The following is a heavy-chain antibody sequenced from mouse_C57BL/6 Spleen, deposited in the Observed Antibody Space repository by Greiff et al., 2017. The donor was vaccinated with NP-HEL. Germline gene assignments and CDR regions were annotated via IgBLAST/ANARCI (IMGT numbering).Heavy chain of an antibody. D-gene: IGHD2-4*01. CDR1: GYSITSGYY. Sequence: EVQLQESGPGLVKPSQSLSLTCSVTGYSITSGYYWNWIRQFPGNKLEWMGYISYDGSNNYNPSLKNRISITRDTSKNQFFLKLNSVTTEDTATYYCARAERNDYDDGYFDYWGQGTTLTVSS. CDR2: ISYDGSN. V-gene: IGHV3-6*01. CDR3: ARAERNDYDDGYFDY. J-gene: IGHJ2*01.